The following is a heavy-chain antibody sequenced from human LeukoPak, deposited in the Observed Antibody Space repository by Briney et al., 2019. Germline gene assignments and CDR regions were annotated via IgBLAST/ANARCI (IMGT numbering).Heavy chain of an antibody. J-gene: IGHJ4*02. V-gene: IGHV4-59*12. CDR3: ARGPEGIAVAAYYFDY. D-gene: IGHD6-19*01. CDR1: GGSISSYY. CDR2: IYYSGST. Sequence: PSETLSLTCTVSGGSISSYYWSWIRQPPGKGLEWIGYIYYSGSTNYNPSLKSRVTISVDTSKNQFSLKLSSVTAADTAVYYCARGPEGIAVAAYYFDYWGQGTLVTVSS.